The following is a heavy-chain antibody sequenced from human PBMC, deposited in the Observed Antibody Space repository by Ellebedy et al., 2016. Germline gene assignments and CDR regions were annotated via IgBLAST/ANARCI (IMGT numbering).Heavy chain of an antibody. CDR3: AKQAWEVTIFGVVAEGRFDY. CDR2: ISGSGGST. D-gene: IGHD3-3*01. CDR1: GFTFSSYA. Sequence: ETLSLTCAASGFTFSSYAMSWVRQAPGKGLEWVSAISGSGGSTYYADSVKGRFTISRDNSKNTLYLQMNSLRAEDTAVYYCAKQAWEVTIFGVVAEGRFDYWGQGTLVTVSS. V-gene: IGHV3-23*01. J-gene: IGHJ4*02.